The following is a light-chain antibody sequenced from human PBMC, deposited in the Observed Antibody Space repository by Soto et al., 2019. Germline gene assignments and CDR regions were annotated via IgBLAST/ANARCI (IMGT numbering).Light chain of an antibody. CDR3: GTWDSSLSAWV. CDR2: DNN. CDR1: SSNIGNNY. J-gene: IGLJ3*02. V-gene: IGLV1-51*01. Sequence: QSMLTQPPSVSAAPGQKVTISCSGSSSNIGNNYVSWYQQLPGTAPKLLIYDNNKRPSGIPDRFSGSKSGTSATLGLTGLQTWDEADYYCGTWDSSLSAWVFGGGTKLTVL.